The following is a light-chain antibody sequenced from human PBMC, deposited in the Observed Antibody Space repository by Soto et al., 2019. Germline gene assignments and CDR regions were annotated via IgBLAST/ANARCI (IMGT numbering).Light chain of an antibody. V-gene: IGKV3-11*01. CDR3: QQRSNWPPVIT. CDR1: QSFSSY. Sequence: EMVLTQSPATLSLSPGERATLSCRASQSFSSYLAWYQQKPGQAPRLLIYDASKRATGIPARFSGRGSGTDFTLTNSSLEPEDFAVYYCQQRSNWPPVITFGQGTRLEIK. CDR2: DAS. J-gene: IGKJ5*01.